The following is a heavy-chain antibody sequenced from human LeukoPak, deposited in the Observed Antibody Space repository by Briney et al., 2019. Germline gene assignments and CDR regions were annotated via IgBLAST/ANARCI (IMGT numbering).Heavy chain of an antibody. V-gene: IGHV3-30*04. CDR2: ISYDGSDT. CDR3: ARDLVKYHDSSGYFDY. J-gene: IGHJ4*02. CDR1: GFTFNSYA. D-gene: IGHD3-22*01. Sequence: TGGSLRLSCAASGFTFNSYAMHFVRQAPGKGLEWVAVISYDGSDTYYADSVKGRFTISRDNSKNKLSLQMNSLRADDTAVYYFARDLVKYHDSSGYFDYWGQGTLVTVSS.